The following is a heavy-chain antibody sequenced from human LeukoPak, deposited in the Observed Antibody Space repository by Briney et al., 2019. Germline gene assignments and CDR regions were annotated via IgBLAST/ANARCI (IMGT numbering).Heavy chain of an antibody. J-gene: IGHJ4*02. Sequence: SETLSLTCTVAGGSISNYFWSWIRQPPGKGLEWVGHVLYNGSTNYNPSLKSRVTTSRDPSSIRFSLRLSSVTAADTATYYCASERGFSGYTIDYWGQGIMVTASS. CDR1: GGSISNYF. CDR2: VLYNGST. V-gene: IGHV4-59*01. D-gene: IGHD5-12*01. CDR3: ASERGFSGYTIDY.